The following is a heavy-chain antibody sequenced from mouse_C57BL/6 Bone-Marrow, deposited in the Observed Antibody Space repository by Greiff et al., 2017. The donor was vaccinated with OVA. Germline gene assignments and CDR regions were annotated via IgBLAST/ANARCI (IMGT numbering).Heavy chain of an antibody. CDR1: GYTFTSYW. V-gene: IGHV1-50*01. Sequence: QVQLKQPGAELVKPGASVKLSCKASGYTFTSYWMQWVKQRPGQGLEWIGEIDPGSGGTNYNEKFKGKATLTADKSSSTAYMELRSLTSEDSAVYFCARGYYGFAYWGQGTLVTVSA. CDR3: ARGYYGFAY. J-gene: IGHJ3*01. D-gene: IGHD2-3*01. CDR2: IDPGSGGT.